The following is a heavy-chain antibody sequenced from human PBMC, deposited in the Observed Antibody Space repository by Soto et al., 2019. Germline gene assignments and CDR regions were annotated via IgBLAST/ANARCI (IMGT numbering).Heavy chain of an antibody. Sequence: SQTLSLTCVISGDSVSSNSAAWNRIRQSPSRGLEWLGRTYYRSKWYNDYAVSVKSRITINPDTSKNQFSLQLNSVTPEDTAVYYCARAVTPQDHFDYWGQGTLVTVSS. V-gene: IGHV6-1*01. CDR1: GDSVSSNSAA. CDR2: TYYRSKWYN. J-gene: IGHJ4*02. D-gene: IGHD4-17*01. CDR3: ARAVTPQDHFDY.